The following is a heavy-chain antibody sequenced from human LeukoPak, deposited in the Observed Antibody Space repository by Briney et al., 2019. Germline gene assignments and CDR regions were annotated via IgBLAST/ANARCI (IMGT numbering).Heavy chain of an antibody. Sequence: GASVTVSCKASGYTFTSYDINWVRQATGQGLEWMGWMNPNSGNTGYPQKFQGRVTMTRNTSISTAYMELSSLRSEDTAVYYCAMAAAVLGYWGQGTLVTVSS. D-gene: IGHD6-13*01. CDR1: GYTFTSYD. CDR3: AMAAAVLGY. V-gene: IGHV1-8*01. CDR2: MNPNSGNT. J-gene: IGHJ4*02.